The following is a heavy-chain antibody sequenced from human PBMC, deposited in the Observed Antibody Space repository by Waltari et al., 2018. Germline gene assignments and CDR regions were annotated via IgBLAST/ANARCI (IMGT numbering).Heavy chain of an antibody. CDR3: ARGRGLGTYYYYMDV. D-gene: IGHD3-10*01. J-gene: IGHJ6*03. CDR1: GDSISTGYY. Sequence: QVQLQELGPGLVKPSETLSLTCTVSGDSISTGYYWGWIRQPPGKGLEWIGSIFHSGSIVYNPHLKSRVNMSVDRSKSQFALKVSSVTAADTDMYFCARGRGLGTYYYYMDVWGKGTTVTISS. V-gene: IGHV4-38-2*02. CDR2: IFHSGSI.